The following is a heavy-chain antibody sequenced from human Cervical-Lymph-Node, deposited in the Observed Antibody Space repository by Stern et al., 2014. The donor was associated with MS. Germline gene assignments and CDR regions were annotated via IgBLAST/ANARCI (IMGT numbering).Heavy chain of an antibody. CDR1: GYSFTAYH. V-gene: IGHV1-46*01. CDR3: ARWGLDKPLDY. CDR2: INPHDGDT. J-gene: IGHJ4*02. D-gene: IGHD3/OR15-3a*01. Sequence: QVQLVQSGADVKRSGASVTLSCKASGYSFTAYHIQWVRLAPGHGLEWMGMINPHDGDTGYAQKFQGRVTMTRDKSTNTAYMQLTGLRSDDTAVYFCARWGLDKPLDYCGQGTQVTVSS.